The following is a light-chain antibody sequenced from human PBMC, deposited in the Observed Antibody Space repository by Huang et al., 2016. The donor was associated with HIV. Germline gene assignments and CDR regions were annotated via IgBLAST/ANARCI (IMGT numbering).Light chain of an antibody. CDR1: QNVSSNY. V-gene: IGKV3-20*01. CDR3: QQYGSSPYT. J-gene: IGKJ2*01. Sequence: EIVLMQSPGTLSLSAGERVTLSCRASQNVSSNYLAWYQQKPGQAPRLLIYGASNRATGSPDRFSGSGSGTDFTLTISGLEPEDFAMYFCQQYGSSPYTFGQGTKLEIK. CDR2: GAS.